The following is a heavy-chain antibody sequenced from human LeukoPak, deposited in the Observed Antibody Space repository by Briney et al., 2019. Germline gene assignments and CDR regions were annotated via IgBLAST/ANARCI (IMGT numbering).Heavy chain of an antibody. V-gene: IGHV3-30*18. J-gene: IGHJ4*02. CDR3: AKSDYSYDSSGYLRVDY. CDR1: GFSFSSYG. Sequence: GTSLRLSCAASGFSFSSYGMHWVRQGPGKGLEWVAVISYDGSHKYYADSVKGRFAISRDHSKNTLYLQMNSLRAEDTAVYYCAKSDYSYDSSGYLRVDYWGQGTLVTVSS. D-gene: IGHD3-22*01. CDR2: ISYDGSHK.